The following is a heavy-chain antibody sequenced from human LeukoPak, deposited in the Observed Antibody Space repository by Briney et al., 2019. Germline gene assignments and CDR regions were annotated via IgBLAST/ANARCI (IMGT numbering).Heavy chain of an antibody. J-gene: IGHJ3*02. D-gene: IGHD3-10*01. Sequence: GGSLRLSCAASGFTFSSYSMNWVRQAPGKGLEWVSSISSSSSYIYYADSVKGRFTISRDNAKNSLYLQMNSLRAEDTAVYYCARVKLGSFIYAFDIWGQGTMVTVSS. V-gene: IGHV3-21*01. CDR1: GFTFSSYS. CDR2: ISSSSSYI. CDR3: ARVKLGSFIYAFDI.